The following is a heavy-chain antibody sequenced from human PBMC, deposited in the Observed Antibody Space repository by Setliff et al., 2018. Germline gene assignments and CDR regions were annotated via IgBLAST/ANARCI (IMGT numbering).Heavy chain of an antibody. V-gene: IGHV1-46*01. Sequence: GASVKVSCKASGYTFTSYYMHWVRQAPGQGLEWMGIINPSGGSTSYAQKFQGRVTMTRDTSTSTVYMDMSSLRSEDTAVYYCAKVRLDNVAYYYYYGMDVWGQGTTVTVSS. CDR1: GYTFTSYY. J-gene: IGHJ6*02. CDR3: AKVRLDNVAYYYYYGMDV. D-gene: IGHD2-2*03. CDR2: INPSGGST.